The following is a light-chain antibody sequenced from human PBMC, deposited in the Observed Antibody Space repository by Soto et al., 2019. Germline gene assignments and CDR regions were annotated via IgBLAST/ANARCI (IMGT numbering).Light chain of an antibody. Sequence: QSVLTQPPSASGTPGQTVTIYCSGSSSNIGTYTVNWYQQSPGTAPRLLIFSNNQRPSGVPDRFSGSRSGTSASLPISGVQSEDEALYYCAAWDDGLNGLVFGGGTKVTVL. CDR3: AAWDDGLNGLV. J-gene: IGLJ2*01. CDR1: SSNIGTYT. CDR2: SNN. V-gene: IGLV1-44*01.